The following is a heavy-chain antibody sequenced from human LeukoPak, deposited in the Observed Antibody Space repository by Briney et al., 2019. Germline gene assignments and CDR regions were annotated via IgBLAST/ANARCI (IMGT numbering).Heavy chain of an antibody. CDR2: IYYNGST. CDR1: GGSIYTYY. CDR3: ARVHSNYDYYYYMDV. V-gene: IGHV4-59*08. J-gene: IGHJ6*03. Sequence: SETLSLTCTVSGGSIYTYYWNWLRQPPGKGLVGVGYIYYNGSTKYNPSLQSRVTISIETSKSQLSLKLSSVTAADTAVYYCARVHSNYDYYYYMDVWGKGTTVTVSS. D-gene: IGHD4-11*01.